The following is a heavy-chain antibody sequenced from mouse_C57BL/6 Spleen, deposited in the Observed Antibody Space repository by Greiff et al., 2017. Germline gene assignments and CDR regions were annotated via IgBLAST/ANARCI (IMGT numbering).Heavy chain of an antibody. J-gene: IGHJ4*01. D-gene: IGHD1-1*01. V-gene: IGHV1-42*01. CDR3: ARSATTVVADAMDY. Sequence: EVQLQQSGPELVKPGASVKISCKASGYSFTGYYMNWVKQSPEKSLEWIGEINPSTGGTTYNQKFKAKATLTVDKSSSTAYMQLKRLTSEDSAVYYCARSATTVVADAMDYWGQGTSVTVSS. CDR1: GYSFTGYY. CDR2: INPSTGGT.